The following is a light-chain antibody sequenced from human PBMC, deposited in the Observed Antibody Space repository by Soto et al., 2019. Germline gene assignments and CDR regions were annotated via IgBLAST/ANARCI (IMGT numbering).Light chain of an antibody. V-gene: IGKV4-1*01. CDR1: QSVLYSSNNKNY. Sequence: DIVMTQSPDSLAVSLGERATINCKSSQSVLYSSNNKNYLAWYQQKPGQSPKLLIYWASTREFGVPDRFSGSGSGTEFTLTISSLQAEDVAVYYCHQYHSTPKTFGQGTKVEIK. CDR2: WAS. J-gene: IGKJ1*01. CDR3: HQYHSTPKT.